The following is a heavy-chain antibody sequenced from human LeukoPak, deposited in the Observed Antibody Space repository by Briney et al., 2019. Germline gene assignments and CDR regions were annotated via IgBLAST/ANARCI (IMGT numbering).Heavy chain of an antibody. D-gene: IGHD2-15*01. Sequence: ESGPTLVNPTQTLTLTCTFSGFSLSTSGVGVCWIRQPPGKALEWLALMYWDDDKRYRPSLRSRLTITKDTSKNQVVLTMTNMGPVDTATYYCVYWSANGWFDPWGQGTLVTVSS. J-gene: IGHJ5*02. CDR3: VYWSANGWFDP. CDR1: GFSLSTSGVG. V-gene: IGHV2-5*02. CDR2: MYWDDDK.